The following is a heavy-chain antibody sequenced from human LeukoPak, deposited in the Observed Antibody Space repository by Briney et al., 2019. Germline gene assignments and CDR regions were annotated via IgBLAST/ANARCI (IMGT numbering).Heavy chain of an antibody. D-gene: IGHD2-21*02. J-gene: IGHJ4*02. V-gene: IGHV3-64*01. Sequence: PGGSLRLSCAASGFTFNTYAMHWVRQAPGKGLGYVSAISTDGASTYYANSVKDRFSISRDNSKNTLYLQMGSLRAEDMAVYYCARGKGIYCGGACSALDYWGQGTLVTVSS. CDR1: GFTFNTYA. CDR2: ISTDGAST. CDR3: ARGKGIYCGGACSALDY.